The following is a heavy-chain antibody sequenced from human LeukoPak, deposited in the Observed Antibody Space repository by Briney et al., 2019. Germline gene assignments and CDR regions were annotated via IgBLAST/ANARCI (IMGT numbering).Heavy chain of an antibody. V-gene: IGHV3-69-1*02. D-gene: IGHD1-26*01. CDR2: ISSSAII. CDR1: GFSFSSYT. CDR3: ARQISGSYDY. J-gene: IGHJ4*02. Sequence: GGSLRLSCAASGFSFSSYTMNWVRQPPGKGLEWVSSISSSAIIYYADSVKGRFTIPRDNAENSLYLQMNSLRAEDTAIYYCARQISGSYDYWGRGTLVTVSS.